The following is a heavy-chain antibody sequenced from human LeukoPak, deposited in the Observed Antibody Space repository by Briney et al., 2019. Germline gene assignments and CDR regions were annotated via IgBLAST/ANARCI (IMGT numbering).Heavy chain of an antibody. Sequence: PSETLSLTCAVYGGSFSGYYWSWIRQPPGKGLEWIGEINHSGSTNYNPSLKSRVTISVDTSKNQFSLKLSSVTAADTAVYYCARIGDGTDGILDYWGQGTLVTVSS. D-gene: IGHD4-17*01. CDR1: GGSFSGYY. CDR2: INHSGST. J-gene: IGHJ4*02. CDR3: ARIGDGTDGILDY. V-gene: IGHV4-34*01.